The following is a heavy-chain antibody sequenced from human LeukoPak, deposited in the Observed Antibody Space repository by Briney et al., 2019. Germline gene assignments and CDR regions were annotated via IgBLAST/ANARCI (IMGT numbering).Heavy chain of an antibody. CDR1: GGSISSSSYY. Sequence: SETLSLTCTVSGGSISSSSYYWGWIRQPPGKGLEWIGSIYYSGSTYYNPSLKSRVTISVDTSKNQFSLKLSSVTAADTAVYYCARDLSIAARPGWFDPWGQGTLVTVSS. D-gene: IGHD6-6*01. J-gene: IGHJ5*02. CDR2: IYYSGST. CDR3: ARDLSIAARPGWFDP. V-gene: IGHV4-39*07.